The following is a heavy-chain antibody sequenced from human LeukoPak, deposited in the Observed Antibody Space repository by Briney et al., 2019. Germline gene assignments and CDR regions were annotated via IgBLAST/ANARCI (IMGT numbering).Heavy chain of an antibody. CDR1: GFTFSSYD. V-gene: IGHV3-23*01. D-gene: IGHD2-15*01. CDR2: ISNSGGST. Sequence: PGGSLRLSCAASGFTFSSYDLYWVRQAPGKGLEWVSAISNSGGSTYYADSVRGRFTISRDNSKNTLYLQMNSLRAEDTAVYYCASRDPCSGGSCYELDYWGQGTLVTVSS. CDR3: ASRDPCSGGSCYELDY. J-gene: IGHJ4*02.